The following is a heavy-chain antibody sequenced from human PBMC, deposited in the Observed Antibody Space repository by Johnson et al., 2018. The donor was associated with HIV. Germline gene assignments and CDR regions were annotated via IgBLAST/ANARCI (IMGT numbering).Heavy chain of an antibody. V-gene: IGHV3-9*01. CDR1: GFTFDDYA. Sequence: QLVESGGGLVQPGRSLRLSCAASGFTFDDYAMHWVRQAPGKGLEWVSGLSWNSISIRYADSVKGRFTISRDNAKNSLYLQMNSLRAEDTAVYYCARGGVGDVFDIWGQGTMVIVSS. CDR2: LSWNSISI. D-gene: IGHD1-26*01. CDR3: ARGGVGDVFDI. J-gene: IGHJ3*02.